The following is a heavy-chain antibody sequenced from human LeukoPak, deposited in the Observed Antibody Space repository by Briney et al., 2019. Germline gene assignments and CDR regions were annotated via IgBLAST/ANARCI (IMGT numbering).Heavy chain of an antibody. Sequence: GGSLRLSCAASGFTFSSYAMSWVRQAPGKGLEWVSAISGSGGSTYYADSVKGRFTISRGNSKNTLYLQMNSLRAEDTAVYYCAKGAAVAGATRYYYYYYYMDVWGKGTTVTVSS. D-gene: IGHD1-26*01. V-gene: IGHV3-23*01. CDR1: GFTFSSYA. CDR2: ISGSGGST. J-gene: IGHJ6*03. CDR3: AKGAAVAGATRYYYYYYYMDV.